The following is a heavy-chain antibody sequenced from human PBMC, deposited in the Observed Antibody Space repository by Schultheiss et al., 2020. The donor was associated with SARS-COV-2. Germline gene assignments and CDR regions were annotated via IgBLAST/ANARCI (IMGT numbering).Heavy chain of an antibody. D-gene: IGHD2-15*01. CDR1: GGSISSYY. V-gene: IGHV4-59*12. CDR2: IYYSGST. Sequence: SETLSLTCTVSGGSISSYYWSWIRQPPGKGLEWIGYIYYSGSTNYNPSLKSRVTISVDTCKNQFSLKLSSVTAADTAVYYCARRSSESYCSGGSCGFDPWGQGTLVTVSS. CDR3: ARRSSESYCSGGSCGFDP. J-gene: IGHJ5*02.